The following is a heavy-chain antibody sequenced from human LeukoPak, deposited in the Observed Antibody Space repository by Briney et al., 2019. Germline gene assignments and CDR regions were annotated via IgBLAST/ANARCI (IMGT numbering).Heavy chain of an antibody. CDR2: ISDSGAKI. CDR3: ARGEQWLDS. V-gene: IGHV3-23*01. D-gene: IGHD6-19*01. J-gene: IGHJ4*02. Sequence: GGSLRLSCAASGFTFRRYDMTWVRQAPGKGLEWVSRISDSGAKIHYADSVKGRFTISRDNSKNTLFLEMNILTAEDTAIYYCARGEQWLDSWGQGTLVTGSS. CDR1: GFTFRRYD.